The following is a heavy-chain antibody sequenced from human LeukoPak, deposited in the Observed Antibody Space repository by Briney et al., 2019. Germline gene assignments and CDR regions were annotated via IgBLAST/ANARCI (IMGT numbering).Heavy chain of an antibody. CDR1: GFTFSSYS. D-gene: IGHD3-22*01. CDR3: ARDTHGHYYDSKQDY. J-gene: IGHJ4*02. V-gene: IGHV3-21*01. Sequence: GGSLRLSCAASGFTFSSYSMNWVRQAPGEGLEWVSSISSSSSYIYYADSVKGRFTISRDNAKNSLYLQMNSLRAEDTAVYYCARDTHGHYYDSKQDYWGQGTLVTVSS. CDR2: ISSSSSYI.